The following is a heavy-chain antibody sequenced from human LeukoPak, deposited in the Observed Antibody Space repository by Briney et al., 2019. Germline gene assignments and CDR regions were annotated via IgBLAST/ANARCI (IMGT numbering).Heavy chain of an antibody. V-gene: IGHV5-51*01. J-gene: IGHJ6*03. Sequence: GESLKISCKGSGYSFTSYWIGWVRQMPGKGLEWMGIIYPGDSDTRYSPSFQGQVTISADKSISTAYLQWSSLKASDTAMYYCARLGGPGYDFWSGYWGYYYYMDVWGKGTTVTVSS. CDR2: IYPGDSDT. D-gene: IGHD3-3*01. CDR3: ARLGGPGYDFWSGYWGYYYYMDV. CDR1: GYSFTSYW.